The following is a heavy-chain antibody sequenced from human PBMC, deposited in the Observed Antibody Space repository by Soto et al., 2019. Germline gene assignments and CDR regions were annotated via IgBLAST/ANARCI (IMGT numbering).Heavy chain of an antibody. CDR3: ARDRYCSGGSCINWFDP. V-gene: IGHV3-33*01. CDR1: GFTFSSYG. D-gene: IGHD2-15*01. J-gene: IGHJ5*02. Sequence: GGSLRLSCAASGFTFSSYGMHWVRQAPGKGLEWVAVIWYDGSNKYYADSVKGRFTISRDNSKNTLYLQMNSLRAEDTAVYYCARDRYCSGGSCINWFDPWGQGTLVTVSS. CDR2: IWYDGSNK.